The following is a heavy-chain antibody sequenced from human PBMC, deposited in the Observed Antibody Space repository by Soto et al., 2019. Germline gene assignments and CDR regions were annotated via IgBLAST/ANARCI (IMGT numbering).Heavy chain of an antibody. Sequence: GXSLMVLCWACSDSLIGYYLHWLRQAPGEGLEWMVWINPNSGGTKYAQKFQGRVTMTRDRSISTAYMELSRLKPDDTAVYYCARVRTYGCYYGMEVRGQGNKVNVYS. CDR1: SDSLIGYY. D-gene: IGHD6-19*01. CDR2: INPNSGGT. V-gene: IGHV1-2*02. CDR3: ARVRTYGCYYGMEV. J-gene: IGHJ6*01.